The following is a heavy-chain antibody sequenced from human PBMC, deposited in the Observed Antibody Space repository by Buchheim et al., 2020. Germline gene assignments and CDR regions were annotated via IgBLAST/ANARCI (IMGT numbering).Heavy chain of an antibody. CDR2: INSDGSST. D-gene: IGHD1-1*01. J-gene: IGHJ4*02. CDR1: GFTFSDLW. V-gene: IGHV3-74*01. Sequence: EVQLVESGGGLVQPGGSLRLSCAASGFTFSDLWMHWVRQTPGKGLMWVSRINSDGSSTIYGESVKGRFTVSRDNAKNTLYLQMNSLRAEDTGVYFCARDPLLRGGTLDYWGQGT. CDR3: ARDPLLRGGTLDY.